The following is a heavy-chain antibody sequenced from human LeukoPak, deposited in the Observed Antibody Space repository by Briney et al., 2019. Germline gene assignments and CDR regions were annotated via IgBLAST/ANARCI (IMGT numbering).Heavy chain of an antibody. Sequence: PGRSLRLSCAASGFTFSHYYMGWIRQAPGKGLEWVSYITDSGSSIHYADSVKGRFTMSRDNAKNSLYLQMNSLRAEDTAVYYCARDLAVAGYWGQGTLVTVSS. CDR2: ITDSGSSI. CDR3: ARDLAVAGY. CDR1: GFTFSHYY. J-gene: IGHJ4*02. D-gene: IGHD6-19*01. V-gene: IGHV3-11*01.